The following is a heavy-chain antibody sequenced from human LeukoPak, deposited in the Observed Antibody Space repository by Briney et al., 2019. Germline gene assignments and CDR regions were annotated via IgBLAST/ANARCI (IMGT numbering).Heavy chain of an antibody. CDR2: ISSSDGST. Sequence: GGSLRLSCVASGFTFSSSAMNWVRQAPGKGLEWVSAISSSDGSTYYADSVKGRSTISRDNSKNTVYLQMNSLRAEDTAVYYCAREDSSGYFYDYFDYWGQGTLVTVS. CDR3: AREDSSGYFYDYFDY. V-gene: IGHV3-23*01. J-gene: IGHJ4*02. CDR1: GFTFSSSA. D-gene: IGHD3-22*01.